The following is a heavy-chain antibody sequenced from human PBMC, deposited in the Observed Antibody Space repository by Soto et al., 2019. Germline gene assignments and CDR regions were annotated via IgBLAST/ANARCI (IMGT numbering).Heavy chain of an antibody. V-gene: IGHV3-15*07. Sequence: GSLRLSCAASGFTFSNAWMNWVRQAPGKGLEWVGRIKSKTDGGTTDYAAPVKDRFSISRDDSKNTLSLQMNSLKTEDTAVYYCTTRGPFASSGYDDYWGQGTLVTVSS. CDR3: TTRGPFASSGYDDY. CDR2: IKSKTDGGTT. CDR1: GFTFSNAW. J-gene: IGHJ4*02. D-gene: IGHD3-22*01.